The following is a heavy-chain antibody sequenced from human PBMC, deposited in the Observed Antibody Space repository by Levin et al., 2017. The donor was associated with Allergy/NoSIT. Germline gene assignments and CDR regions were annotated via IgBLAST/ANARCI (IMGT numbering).Heavy chain of an antibody. CDR1: GGSIPRGDYS. CDR2: ISYSGTA. D-gene: IGHD3-10*02. J-gene: IGHJ6*03. V-gene: IGHV4-30-4*01. CDR3: ARETFDMFGPYYYYYMDV. Sequence: PSETLSLTCSVSGGSIPRGDYSWSWIRQPPGKGLEWIGYISYSGTADYNPSLKSRVTISVDTSQNQVSLRLTSVTAADTAVYYCARETFDMFGPYYYYYMDVWGEGTTVTVSS.